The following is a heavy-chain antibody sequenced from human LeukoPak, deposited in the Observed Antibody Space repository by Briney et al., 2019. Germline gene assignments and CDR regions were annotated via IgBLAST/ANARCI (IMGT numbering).Heavy chain of an antibody. J-gene: IGHJ4*02. V-gene: IGHV4-39*01. CDR3: ASDVDTAMVRDY. Sequence: SETLSLTCTVSGGSISSSSYYWGWIRQPPGKGLEWIGSIYYSGSTYYNPSLKSRVTISVDTSKNQFSLKLSSVTAADTAVYHCASDVDTAMVRDYWGQGTLVTVSS. D-gene: IGHD5-18*01. CDR1: GGSISSSSYY. CDR2: IYYSGST.